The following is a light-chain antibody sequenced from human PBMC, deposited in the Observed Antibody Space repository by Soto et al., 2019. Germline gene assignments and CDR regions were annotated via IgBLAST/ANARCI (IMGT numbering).Light chain of an antibody. CDR2: QAS. Sequence: DIQMTQSPSTLSASVGDRVTLPCRDSQSISSWLAWYQQKPGKAPKLVXYQASTLESGVPSRCSGSRSGTEFALTISILQTDDFANYYCQQYNSYSPLTFGGGTKVDIK. CDR1: QSISSW. V-gene: IGKV1-5*01. J-gene: IGKJ4*01. CDR3: QQYNSYSPLT.